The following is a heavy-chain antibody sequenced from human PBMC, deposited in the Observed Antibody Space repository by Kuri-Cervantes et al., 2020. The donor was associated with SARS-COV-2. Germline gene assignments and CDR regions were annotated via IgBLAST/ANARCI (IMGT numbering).Heavy chain of an antibody. D-gene: IGHD3-16*01. V-gene: IGHV3-7*01. CDR1: GFTFSSYS. J-gene: IGHJ6*03. CDR2: IKQDGSEK. Sequence: GESLKISCAASGFTFSSYSMNWVRQAPGKGLEWVANIKQDGSEKYYVDSVKGRFTISRDNSKNTLYLQMNSLRAEDTAVYYCAKLGEEGDHYMDVWGKGTTVTVSS. CDR3: AKLGEEGDHYMDV.